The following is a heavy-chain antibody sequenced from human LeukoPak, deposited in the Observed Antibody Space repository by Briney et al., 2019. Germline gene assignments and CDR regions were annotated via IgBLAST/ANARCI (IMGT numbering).Heavy chain of an antibody. D-gene: IGHD2-15*01. J-gene: IGHJ6*03. Sequence: SETLSLTCTVSGGSISSYYWSWIRQPPGKGLEWLGYIYYSGSTNYNPSLKSRVTISVDTSKNQFSLKLSSVTAADTAVYYCARSVEGYCSGGSCYSYYYYMDVWGKGTTVTVSS. CDR1: GGSISSYY. CDR2: IYYSGST. CDR3: ARSVEGYCSGGSCYSYYYYMDV. V-gene: IGHV4-59*01.